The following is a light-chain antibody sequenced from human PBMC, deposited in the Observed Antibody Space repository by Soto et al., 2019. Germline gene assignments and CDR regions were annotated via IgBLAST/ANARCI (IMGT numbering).Light chain of an antibody. CDR2: DAS. V-gene: IGKV1-5*01. Sequence: EIPMTQSPSTPSSSLGDRVTITFRASQSISSWLAWYQQKPGKAPKLLIYDASSLESGVPSRFSGSGSGTEFTLTISSLQPDDFATYYCQQYNSYPWTFGQGTKVDIK. J-gene: IGKJ1*01. CDR1: QSISSW. CDR3: QQYNSYPWT.